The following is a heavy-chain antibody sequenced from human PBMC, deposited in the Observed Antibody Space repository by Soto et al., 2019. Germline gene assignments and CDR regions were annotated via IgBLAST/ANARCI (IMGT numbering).Heavy chain of an antibody. V-gene: IGHV2-5*02. CDR1: GFSLTTSGEA. CDR2: IYWDDDK. J-gene: IGHJ6*03. CDR3: SHIPGSGQPLSSYYYYMDV. Sequence: QITLKESGPTLVKPTQTLTLTCTFSGFSLTTSGEAVGWIRQPPGKALEWLALIYWDDDKRSSPSLKSRLTINKYTSKNQVVLTMTNMDPVYTATYYCSHIPGSGQPLSSYYYYMDVWGKGTTVTVSS. D-gene: IGHD3-10*01.